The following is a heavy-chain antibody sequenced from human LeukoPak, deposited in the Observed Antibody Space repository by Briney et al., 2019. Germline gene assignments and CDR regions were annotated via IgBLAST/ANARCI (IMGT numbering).Heavy chain of an antibody. CDR3: AKSLVLRKSRGY. D-gene: IGHD3-16*02. V-gene: IGHV3-30-3*02. Sequence: PGGSLRLSCAASGFTFSNYAMHWVRQAPGKGLEWVAVISYDGSNKYYSDSVKGRFTISRDNSKNTLYLLMNSLRAEDTAVYYCAKSLVLRKSRGYWGQGTLVTVSS. J-gene: IGHJ4*02. CDR1: GFTFSNYA. CDR2: ISYDGSNK.